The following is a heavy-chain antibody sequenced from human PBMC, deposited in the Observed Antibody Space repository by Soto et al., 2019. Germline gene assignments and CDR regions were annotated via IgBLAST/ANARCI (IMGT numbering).Heavy chain of an antibody. Sequence: QVHLAESGGGVGQPGTSLRLSCAASGFTFSSYGMHWVRQAPGKGLEWVAAISYDGSKKYYVDSVKARVTISRDNSKNTVYLQVNSLSAEDTAVYTCARGRGSNYYGLEVWGRGTTVTVSS. CDR3: ARGRGSNYYGLEV. V-gene: IGHV3-30*03. CDR2: ISYDGSKK. D-gene: IGHD3-10*01. CDR1: GFTFSSYG. J-gene: IGHJ6*02.